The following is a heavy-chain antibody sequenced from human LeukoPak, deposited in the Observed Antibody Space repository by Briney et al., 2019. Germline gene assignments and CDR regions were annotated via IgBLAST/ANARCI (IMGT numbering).Heavy chain of an antibody. CDR3: ARDQRYYYDSSGYSHFDY. CDR2: ISAYNGNT. V-gene: IGHV1-18*01. D-gene: IGHD3-22*01. CDR1: GYTFTSYG. J-gene: IGHJ4*02. Sequence: GASVKVSCKASGYTFTSYGISWVRQAPGQGLEWMGWISAYNGNTNYAQKLQGRVTMTTDTSTSTAYMELRSLRSDDTAVHYCARDQRYYYDSSGYSHFDYWGQGTLVTVSS.